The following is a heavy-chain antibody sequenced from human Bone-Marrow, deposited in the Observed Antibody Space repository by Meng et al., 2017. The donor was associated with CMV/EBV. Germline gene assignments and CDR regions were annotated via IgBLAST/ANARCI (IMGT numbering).Heavy chain of an antibody. CDR1: GFTFNSYN. Sequence: GESLKISCAASGFTFNSYNINWVRQAPGKGLEWVSSISSSSNYIYYADSVKGRFTISRDNAKNSVFLQMNSLRVEDTAVYYCAKDLAADDYYYGMDVWGQGTTVTVS. J-gene: IGHJ6*02. CDR2: ISSSSNYI. V-gene: IGHV3-21*04. D-gene: IGHD6-13*01. CDR3: AKDLAADDYYYGMDV.